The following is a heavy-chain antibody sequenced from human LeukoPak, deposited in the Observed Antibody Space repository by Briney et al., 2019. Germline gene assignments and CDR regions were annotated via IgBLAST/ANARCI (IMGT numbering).Heavy chain of an antibody. CDR2: IYYSGST. V-gene: IGHV4-39*01. Sequence: SETLSLTCTVSGGSISSSSYYWGWIRQPPGKGLEWIGSIYYSGSTYYNPSLKSRVTISVDTSKNQFSLKLSSVTAADTAVYCCARRPTVSSYHYYMDVWGKGTTVTISS. CDR1: GGSISSSSYY. CDR3: ARRPTVSSYHYYMDV. J-gene: IGHJ6*03. D-gene: IGHD4-17*01.